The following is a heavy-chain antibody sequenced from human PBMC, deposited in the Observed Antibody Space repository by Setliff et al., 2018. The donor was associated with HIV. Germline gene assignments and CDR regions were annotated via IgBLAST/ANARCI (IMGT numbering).Heavy chain of an antibody. CDR1: GYTFTSYD. Sequence: ASVKVSCKPSGYTFTSYDINWVRQATGQGLEWMGWMNPNSGNTGYAQKFQGRVIMTRNTSISTAYMELSSLRSDDTAVYYCARGRSLVRGSGSPEYYYMDVWGRGTTVTSP. CDR3: ARGRSLVRGSGSPEYYYMDV. CDR2: MNPNSGNT. V-gene: IGHV1-8*02. D-gene: IGHD3-10*01. J-gene: IGHJ6*03.